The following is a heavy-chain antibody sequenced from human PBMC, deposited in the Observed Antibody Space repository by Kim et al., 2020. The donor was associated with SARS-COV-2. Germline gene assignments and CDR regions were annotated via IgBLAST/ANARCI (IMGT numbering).Heavy chain of an antibody. V-gene: IGHV4-61*02. D-gene: IGHD5-18*01. CDR3: ARNAAMVLGNYFDY. CDR1: GGSISSGSYY. Sequence: SETLSLTCTVSGGSISSGSYYWSWIRQPAGKGLEWIGRIYTSGSTNYNPSLKSRVTISVDTSKNQFSLKLSSVTAADTAVYYCARNAAMVLGNYFDYWGQGTLVTVSS. J-gene: IGHJ4*02. CDR2: IYTSGST.